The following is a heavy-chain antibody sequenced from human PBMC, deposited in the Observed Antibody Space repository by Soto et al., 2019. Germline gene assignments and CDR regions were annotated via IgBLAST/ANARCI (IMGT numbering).Heavy chain of an antibody. D-gene: IGHD2-15*01. V-gene: IGHV1-69*01. CDR1: GGTFSSYA. CDR2: IIPIFGTA. CDR3: ARGSCSGGSCYPAALYYYYGMDV. Sequence: QVQLVQSGAEVKKPGSSVKVSCKASGGTFSSYAISWVRQAPGQGLEWMGGIIPIFGTANYAQKFQGRVTITADESTSKAYMELSSLRSEDTAVYYCARGSCSGGSCYPAALYYYYGMDVWGQGTTVTVSS. J-gene: IGHJ6*02.